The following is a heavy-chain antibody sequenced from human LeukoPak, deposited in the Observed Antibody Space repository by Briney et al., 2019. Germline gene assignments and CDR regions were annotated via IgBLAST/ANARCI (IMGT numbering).Heavy chain of an antibody. CDR2: ISSSSSYI. J-gene: IGHJ3*02. V-gene: IGHV3-21*01. CDR1: GFTFSDAW. D-gene: IGHD3-3*02. Sequence: PGGSLRLSCAASGFTFSDAWMNWVRQAPGKGLEWVSSISSSSSYIYYADSVKGRFTISRDNAKNSLYLQMNSLRAEDTAVYYCAGLLAGSWDAFDIWGQGTMVTVSS. CDR3: AGLLAGSWDAFDI.